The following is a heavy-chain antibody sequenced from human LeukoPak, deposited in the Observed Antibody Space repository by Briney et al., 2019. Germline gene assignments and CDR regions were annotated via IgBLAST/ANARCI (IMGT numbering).Heavy chain of an antibody. D-gene: IGHD6-13*01. V-gene: IGHV4-4*02. J-gene: IGHJ4*02. CDR3: ARVNINSWHSCDY. CDR1: GGSISSNNW. CDR2: IYHSGSP. Sequence: SETLSLTCAVSGGSISSNNWWGWVRQPPGKGLEWIGEIYHSGSPNYNPSLESRVTISVDKSRNHFSLNLSSVTAADTAVYYCARVNINSWHSCDYWGQGPLVTVSS.